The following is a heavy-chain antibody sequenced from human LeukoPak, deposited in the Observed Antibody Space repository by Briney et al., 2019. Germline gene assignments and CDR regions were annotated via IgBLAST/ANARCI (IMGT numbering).Heavy chain of an antibody. D-gene: IGHD2-2*01. CDR2: ISAYNGNT. CDR3: ARAYCSSTSCPFYYYYYMDV. V-gene: IGHV1-18*01. CDR1: GYTFTSYG. J-gene: IGHJ6*03. Sequence: GASVKVSCKASGYTFTSYGISWVRQAPGQGLEWMGWISAYNGNTNYAQKLQGRVTMTTDTSTSTAYMELRSLRSDDTAVYYCARAYCSSTSCPFYYYYYMDVWGKGTTVTVSS.